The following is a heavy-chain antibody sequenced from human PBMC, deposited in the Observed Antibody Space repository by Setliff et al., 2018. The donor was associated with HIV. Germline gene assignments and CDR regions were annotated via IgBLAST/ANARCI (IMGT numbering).Heavy chain of an antibody. D-gene: IGHD4-4*01. V-gene: IGHV3-11*04. CDR2: ISSSGSTI. CDR3: ARDDSNYRQHGMDV. Sequence: LRLSCAASGFTVSRFYMSWVRQAPGKGLEWVSYISSSGSTIYYADSVKGRFTISRDNAKNSLYLQMNSLRAEDTAVYYCARDDSNYRQHGMDVWGQGTTVTVSS. CDR1: GFTVSRFY. J-gene: IGHJ6*02.